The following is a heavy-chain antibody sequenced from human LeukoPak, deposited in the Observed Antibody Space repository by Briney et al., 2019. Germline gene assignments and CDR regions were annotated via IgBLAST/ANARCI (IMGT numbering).Heavy chain of an antibody. D-gene: IGHD3-22*01. CDR2: IYPGDSDT. V-gene: IGHV5-51*01. J-gene: IGHJ4*02. CDR3: ARHFYYDSSGYYYAIDY. CDR1: GYSFTSYW. Sequence: VESLKISCKGSGYSFTSYWICWVRQIPGKGLEWMGIIYPGDSDTRYSPSFQGQVTISADKSISTAYLQWSSLKASDTAMYYCARHFYYDSSGYYYAIDYWGQGTLVTVSS.